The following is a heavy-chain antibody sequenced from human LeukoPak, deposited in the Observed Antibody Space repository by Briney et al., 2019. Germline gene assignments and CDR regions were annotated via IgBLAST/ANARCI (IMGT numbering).Heavy chain of an antibody. J-gene: IGHJ4*02. CDR2: INPSGGST. CDR3: ARDGDLSYCGGDCYPIY. CDR1: GYTFTSYY. D-gene: IGHD2-21*02. V-gene: IGHV1-46*01. Sequence: ASVKVSCKASGYTFTSYYMHWVRQAPGQGLEWMGIINPSGGSTSYAQKFQGRVTMTRDTSTSTVYMELSSLRSDDTAVYYCARDGDLSYCGGDCYPIYWGQGTLVTVSS.